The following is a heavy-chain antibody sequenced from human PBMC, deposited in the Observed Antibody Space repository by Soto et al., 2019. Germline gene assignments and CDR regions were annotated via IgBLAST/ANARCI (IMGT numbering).Heavy chain of an antibody. Sequence: QVQLQESGPGLVKPSQTLSLTCTVSGGSISSGGYYWSWIRQHPGKGLEWIGYIYYSGSTYYNPSLKIRVTISVETSKNQFSLKLSSVTAADTAVYYCARDVARGGNFDYWGQGTLVTVSS. CDR2: IYYSGST. D-gene: IGHD3-16*01. CDR3: ARDVARGGNFDY. J-gene: IGHJ4*02. V-gene: IGHV4-31*03. CDR1: GGSISSGGYY.